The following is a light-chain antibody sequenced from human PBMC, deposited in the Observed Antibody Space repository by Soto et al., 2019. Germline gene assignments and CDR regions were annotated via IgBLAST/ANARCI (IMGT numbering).Light chain of an antibody. V-gene: IGLV2-14*01. CDR1: SSDVGGYNY. CDR3: SSYTSSSTFYV. Sequence: QSALTQPACVSGSPGQSITISCTGTSSDVGGYNYVSWYQQHPGKAPKLMIYEVSNRPSGVSNRFSGSKSGNTASLTISGLQAEDEADYYCSSYTSSSTFYVFGTGTKLTVL. CDR2: EVS. J-gene: IGLJ1*01.